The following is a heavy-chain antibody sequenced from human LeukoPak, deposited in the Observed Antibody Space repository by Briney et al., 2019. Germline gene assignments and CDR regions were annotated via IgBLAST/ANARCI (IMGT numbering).Heavy chain of an antibody. CDR2: INPNSGGK. CDR1: GYTFTAYY. V-gene: IGHV1-2*02. J-gene: IGHJ3*02. CDR3: ARTKKVQLERRQAAFDI. Sequence: ASVKVSYKASGYTFTAYYMHWVRQAPGQGLAWMGWINPNSGGKNSPQKFQGRVTMTRDTSISTAYMELSRLRSDDTAVYYCARTKKVQLERRQAAFDIWGQGTMVTVSS. D-gene: IGHD1-1*01.